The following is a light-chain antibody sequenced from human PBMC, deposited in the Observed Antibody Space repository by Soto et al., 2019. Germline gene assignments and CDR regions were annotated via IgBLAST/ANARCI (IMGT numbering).Light chain of an antibody. CDR3: QSYDSSLSRRWV. J-gene: IGLJ3*02. Sequence: QSVLTQPPSVSGAPGQRVTISYTGSSSNIGAGYPVHWYQQLPGTAPKLLVAGNRPSGVPDRFSVSKSGASASLAITGLQAEDEADYYCQSYDSSLSRRWVFGGGTKVTVL. CDR2: G. CDR1: SSNIGAGYP. V-gene: IGLV1-40*01.